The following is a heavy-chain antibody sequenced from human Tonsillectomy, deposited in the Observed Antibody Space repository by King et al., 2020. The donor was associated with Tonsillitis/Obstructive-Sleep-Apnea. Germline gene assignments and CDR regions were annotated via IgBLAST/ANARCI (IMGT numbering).Heavy chain of an antibody. CDR2: FDPEDGER. J-gene: IGHJ4*02. D-gene: IGHD5-12*01. V-gene: IGHV1-24*01. Sequence: VQLVESGAEVKKPGASVKVSCKVSGYTFTELSMHWVRQAPGKGLEWMGGFDPEDGERIYAQKFQGRVTMTEDIFIDTAYMELSSLRSEGTAVYYCAIPRQHPYEWLHEFDYWGQGTLVTVSS. CDR3: AIPRQHPYEWLHEFDY. CDR1: GYTFTELS.